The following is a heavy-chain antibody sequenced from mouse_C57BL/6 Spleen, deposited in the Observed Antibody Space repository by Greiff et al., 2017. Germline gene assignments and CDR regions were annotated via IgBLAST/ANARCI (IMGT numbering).Heavy chain of an antibody. CDR2: IYPSDSET. Sequence: VQLQQPGAELVRPGSSVKLSCKASGYTFTSYWMDWVKQRPGQGLAWIGNIYPSDSETHYNQKFKDKATLTVDKSSSTAYMQLSSLTSEDSAVYYCARSVYYYGSSSSWYFDVWGTGTTVTVSS. D-gene: IGHD1-1*01. CDR3: ARSVYYYGSSSSWYFDV. CDR1: GYTFTSYW. V-gene: IGHV1-61*01. J-gene: IGHJ1*03.